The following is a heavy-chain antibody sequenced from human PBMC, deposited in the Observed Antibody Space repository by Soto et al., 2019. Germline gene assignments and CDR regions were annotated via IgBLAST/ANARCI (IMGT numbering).Heavy chain of an antibody. CDR1: GFIFDSYV. D-gene: IGHD3-22*01. CDR2: ITGTDDTT. CDR3: AKAPWYYYDTSGFSDY. J-gene: IGHJ4*02. V-gene: IGHV3-23*01. Sequence: GGSLRLSCVASGFIFDSYVMNWVRQPPGKGLEWVSSITGTDDTTSYADSVKGRFTISRDNSKNTLYLQMHSLTTDDTAVYYCAKAPWYYYDTSGFSDYWGQGTQVTVSS.